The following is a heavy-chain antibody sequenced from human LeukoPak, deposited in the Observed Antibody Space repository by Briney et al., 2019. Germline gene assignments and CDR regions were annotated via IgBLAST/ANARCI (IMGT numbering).Heavy chain of an antibody. CDR3: AGGGTAMVRY. D-gene: IGHD5-18*01. J-gene: IGHJ4*02. CDR1: GDSISRSLYY. CDR2: IYYSGST. Sequence: PSETLSLTCTVSGDSISRSLYYWGWIRQPPGKGLEWIGTIYYSGSTYYNPSLKSRVTISVDTSKNQFSLKLSSVTAADTAVYYCAGGGTAMVRYWGQGTLVTVSS. V-gene: IGHV4-39*07.